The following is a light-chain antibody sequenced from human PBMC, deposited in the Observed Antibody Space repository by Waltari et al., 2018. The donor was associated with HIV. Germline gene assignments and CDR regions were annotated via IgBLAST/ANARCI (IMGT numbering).Light chain of an antibody. J-gene: IGLJ2*01. CDR2: DNN. CDR1: SSNIGNNY. V-gene: IGLV1-51*01. Sequence: QPVLTQPPSVSVAPGQKVSISCSGSSSNIGNNYVSWYQQLPGTAPKLLIYDNNKLPSGIPDRCSGSKSGTSATLGITGLQTGDEADYYCGTWDTSLSAVVFGGGTKLTVL. CDR3: GTWDTSLSAVV.